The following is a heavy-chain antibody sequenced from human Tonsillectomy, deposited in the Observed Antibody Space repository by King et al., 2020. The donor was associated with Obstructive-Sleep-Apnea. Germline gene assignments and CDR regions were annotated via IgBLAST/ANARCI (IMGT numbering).Heavy chain of an antibody. CDR3: ARDPLRGGYGDYRDAFDI. J-gene: IGHJ3*02. CDR1: GFTFSNYA. V-gene: IGHV3-30-3*01. Sequence: VQLVESGGGVVQPGRSLRLSCAASGFTFSNYAIHWVRQAPGKGLEWVAVISYDGSNKYYADSVKGRFTISRDNSKNTLYLQMNSLRAEDTAVCYCARDPLRGGYGDYRDAFDICGQGTMVTVSS. CDR2: ISYDGSNK. D-gene: IGHD4-17*01.